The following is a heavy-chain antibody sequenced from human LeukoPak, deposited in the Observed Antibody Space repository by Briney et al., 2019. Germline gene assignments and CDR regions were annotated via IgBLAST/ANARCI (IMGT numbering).Heavy chain of an antibody. CDR3: AKFSGYDILTGPFDY. Sequence: PGGSLRLSCAASGFTFSSYGMSWVRQAPGKGLEWVSAISGSGGSTYYADSVKGRFTISRDNSKNTLYLQMNSLRAEDTAVYYCAKFSGYDILTGPFDYWGQGTLVTVSS. CDR2: ISGSGGST. V-gene: IGHV3-23*01. D-gene: IGHD3-9*01. J-gene: IGHJ4*02. CDR1: GFTFSSYG.